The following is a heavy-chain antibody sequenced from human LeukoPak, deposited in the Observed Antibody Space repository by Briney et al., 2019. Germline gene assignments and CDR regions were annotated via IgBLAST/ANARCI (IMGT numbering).Heavy chain of an antibody. V-gene: IGHV3-7*01. D-gene: IGHD3-9*01. J-gene: IGHJ4*02. CDR2: IKQDETEK. CDR1: GFTFSNFW. CDR3: ARDTTGYSTSYFDY. Sequence: GGSLRLSCTASGFTFSNFWMGWVRQAPGKGLEWVANIKQDETEKFYLGSVKGRFTISRDNAKNSLYLQMNSLRAEDTAVYYCARDTTGYSTSYFDYWGQGTLVTVSS.